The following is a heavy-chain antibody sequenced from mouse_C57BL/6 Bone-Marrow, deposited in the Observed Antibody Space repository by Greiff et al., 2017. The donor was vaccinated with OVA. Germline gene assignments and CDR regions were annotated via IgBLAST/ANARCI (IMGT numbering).Heavy chain of an antibody. CDR3: ASTVWAMDY. CDR1: GFTFSSYA. CDR2: ISDGGSYT. J-gene: IGHJ4*01. Sequence: EVKLMESGGGLVKPGGSLKLSCAASGFTFSSYAMTWVRQTPEKRLEWVATISDGGSYTYYPDNVKGRFTISRDNDKNNLYLQMSHLKSEDTARYYCASTVWAMDYWGQGTSVTVSS. V-gene: IGHV5-4*03.